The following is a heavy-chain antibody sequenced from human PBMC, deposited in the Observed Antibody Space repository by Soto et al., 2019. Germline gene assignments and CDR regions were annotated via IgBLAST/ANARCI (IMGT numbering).Heavy chain of an antibody. J-gene: IGHJ3*02. Sequence: QVQLQESGPGLVKPSQTLSLTCTVSGGSISSGDYYWSWIRQPPGKGLEWIGYIYYSGSTYYNPSLKSRVTISVDTSKNQFSLKLSSVTAAATAVYYCARQYYYDSSGYYFAFDIWGQGTMVTVSS. CDR3: ARQYYYDSSGYYFAFDI. CDR2: IYYSGST. CDR1: GGSISSGDYY. D-gene: IGHD3-22*01. V-gene: IGHV4-30-4*01.